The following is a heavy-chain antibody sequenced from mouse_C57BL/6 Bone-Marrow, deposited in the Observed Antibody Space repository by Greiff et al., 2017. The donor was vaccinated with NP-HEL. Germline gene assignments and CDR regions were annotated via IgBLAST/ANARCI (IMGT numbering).Heavy chain of an antibody. Sequence: QVQLQQSGAELVRPGASVTLSCKASGYTFTDYEMHWVKQTPVHGLEWIGAIDPETGGTAYNQKFTGKAILTADKSSSTAYMELRSLTSEDSAVYYCTRGGSSLAWFAYWGQGTLVTVSA. V-gene: IGHV1-15*01. J-gene: IGHJ3*01. CDR2: IDPETGGT. CDR3: TRGGSSLAWFAY. D-gene: IGHD1-1*01. CDR1: GYTFTDYE.